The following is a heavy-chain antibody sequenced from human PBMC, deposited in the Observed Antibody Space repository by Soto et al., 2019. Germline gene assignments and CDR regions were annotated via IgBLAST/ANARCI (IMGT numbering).Heavy chain of an antibody. CDR1: GASISTYY. D-gene: IGHD6-19*01. V-gene: IGHV4-4*07. CDR3: ARGVPVAGTLRWFDP. J-gene: IGHJ5*02. CDR2: THTSANT. Sequence: SETLSLTCTVSGASISTYYWSWIRQPAGKGLEWIGRTHTSANTNYSPSLQSRVTMSLDTSKNQFSLKLRFVTAADTAVYYCARGVPVAGTLRWFDPWGQGTLVTVSS.